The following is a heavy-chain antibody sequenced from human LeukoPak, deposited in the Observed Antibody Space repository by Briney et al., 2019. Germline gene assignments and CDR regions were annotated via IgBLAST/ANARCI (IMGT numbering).Heavy chain of an antibody. Sequence: GGSLRLSCAASGFTFSSYAMSWVRQTPGKGLEWVSAMSGSGEITNYADSVKGRFAISRDNSKNTLYLQMNSLRAEDTAVYHCARSRGAVAVFIDYWGQGTLVTVSS. CDR1: GFTFSSYA. V-gene: IGHV3-23*01. CDR3: ARSRGAVAVFIDY. CDR2: MSGSGEIT. D-gene: IGHD6-19*01. J-gene: IGHJ4*02.